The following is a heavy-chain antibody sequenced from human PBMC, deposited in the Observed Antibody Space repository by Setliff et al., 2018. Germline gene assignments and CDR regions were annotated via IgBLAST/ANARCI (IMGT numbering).Heavy chain of an antibody. Sequence: ASVKVSCKSSGYTFTSYGVSWVRQAPGQGLEWMGWVNPYNGDTKNAQKFQGRVAMTTDTSTATVFMELRSLRSDDTAVYYCARHGDASFYYDILTGHSPPYYFDYWGQGTLVTVSS. CDR3: ARHGDASFYYDILTGHSPPYYFDY. CDR1: GYTFTSYG. V-gene: IGHV1-18*01. D-gene: IGHD3-9*01. J-gene: IGHJ4*02. CDR2: VNPYNGDT.